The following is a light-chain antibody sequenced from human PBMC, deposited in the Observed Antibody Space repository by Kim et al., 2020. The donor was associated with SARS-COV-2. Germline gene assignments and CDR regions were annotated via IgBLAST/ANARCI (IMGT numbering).Light chain of an antibody. CDR3: LQYHYWPPIT. CDR1: QTLTTN. V-gene: IGKV3-15*01. CDR2: GAS. Sequence: SPGERATLSCRASQTLTTNLAWYQQKPGQAPRLLIYGASTRATGIPARFSGSGSGTEFTLTISSLQSEDFAVYYCLQYHYWPPITFGQGTRLEIK. J-gene: IGKJ5*01.